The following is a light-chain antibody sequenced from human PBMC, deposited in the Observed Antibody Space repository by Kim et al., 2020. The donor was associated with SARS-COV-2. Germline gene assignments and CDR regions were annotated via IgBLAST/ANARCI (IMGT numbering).Light chain of an antibody. Sequence: EIVLTQSPGTLSLSPGERATLSCRASQSVSSSYLAWYQQKPGQAPRLLIYGASSRATGIPYRFSGSGSGTDLTLTISRLEPEDFAVYYCQQYGSSPLTFGGGTKVDIK. V-gene: IGKV3-20*01. CDR3: QQYGSSPLT. CDR1: QSVSSSY. J-gene: IGKJ4*01. CDR2: GAS.